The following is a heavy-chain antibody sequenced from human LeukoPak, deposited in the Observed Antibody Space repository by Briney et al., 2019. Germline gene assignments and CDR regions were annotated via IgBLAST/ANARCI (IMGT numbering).Heavy chain of an antibody. D-gene: IGHD5-18*01. CDR1: GFTFSTYW. Sequence: GGSLSLSCAASGFTFSTYWMHWLRQAPGKGLVWVSRINGDGSSTSYADSVKGRFTISRDNSKNTLYLQMNSLRVEDTAVYYCAKNRGYSYGPGDNWGQGALGTVSS. J-gene: IGHJ4*02. V-gene: IGHV3-74*01. CDR2: INGDGSST. CDR3: AKNRGYSYGPGDN.